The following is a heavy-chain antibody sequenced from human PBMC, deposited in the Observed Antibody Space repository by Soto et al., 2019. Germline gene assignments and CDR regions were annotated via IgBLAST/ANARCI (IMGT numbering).Heavy chain of an antibody. CDR2: ISSFKGNT. J-gene: IGHJ1*01. CDR1: VNTITCYG. Sequence: ASVQLSCKDSVNTITCYGIGWASHAPRHGREWMGWISSFKGNTNTAQKFQGRITVTTDTSTNTAYMELTSLRSDDTAMYFCARLLVAAAAGGEYFQHLRQGRL. D-gene: IGHD6-13*01. CDR3: ARLLVAAAAGGEYFQH. V-gene: IGHV1-18*01.